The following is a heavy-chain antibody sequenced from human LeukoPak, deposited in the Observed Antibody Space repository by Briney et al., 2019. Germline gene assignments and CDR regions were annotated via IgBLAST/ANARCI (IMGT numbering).Heavy chain of an antibody. CDR2: TYYTSKWNN. CDR3: ARHIMSGWFDV. J-gene: IGHJ5*02. V-gene: IGHV6-1*01. D-gene: IGHD5/OR15-5a*01. CDR1: GDSVSSNSAV. Sequence: SQTLSLTCAISGDSVSSNSAVWNWIRQFPSRGLEWLGRTYYTSKWNNDYAVPVRSRIVINPDTSNNQYSLQLNSVTPEDTAVYYCARHIMSGWFDVWGQGILVTVSS.